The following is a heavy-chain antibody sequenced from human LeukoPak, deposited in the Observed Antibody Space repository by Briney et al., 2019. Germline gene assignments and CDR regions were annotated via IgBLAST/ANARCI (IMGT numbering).Heavy chain of an antibody. CDR1: GFTFSSYG. CDR3: AKARIAAAGTGAFDV. J-gene: IGHJ3*01. V-gene: IGHV3-23*01. D-gene: IGHD6-13*01. CDR2: FSATDGSA. Sequence: PGGSLRLSCAASGFTFSSYGMTWVRQPPGKGLEWVSAFSATDGSAQYAESVKGRFTISRDNVKNSLYPQMNSLRDEDTAVYYCAKARIAAAGTGAFDVWGQGTMVTVSS.